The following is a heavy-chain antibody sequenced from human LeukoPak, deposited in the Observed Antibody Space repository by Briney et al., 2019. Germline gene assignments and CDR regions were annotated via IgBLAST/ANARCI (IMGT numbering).Heavy chain of an antibody. CDR1: GFTLTTYA. Sequence: GGSPRLSCVASGFTLTTYAMSWVRQAPGKGLEWVSSISSSSSYIYYADSVKGRFTISRDNAKNSLYLQMNSLRAEDTAVYYCARVTIFGVENDDYWGQGTLVTVSS. CDR2: ISSSSSYI. D-gene: IGHD3-3*01. V-gene: IGHV3-21*01. CDR3: ARVTIFGVENDDY. J-gene: IGHJ4*02.